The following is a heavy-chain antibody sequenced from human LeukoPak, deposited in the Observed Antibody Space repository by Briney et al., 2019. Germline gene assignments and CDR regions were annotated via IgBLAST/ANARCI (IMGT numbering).Heavy chain of an antibody. CDR3: ARRSSGWYQDY. Sequence: GESLKISCKGSGYSFTNYWIGWLRQMPGRGLEWMGIIYPGDSDTRYSPSFQGQVTISADKSTSTAYLQWSSLKASDTAMYYCARRSSGWYQDYWGQGTLVTVSS. CDR1: GYSFTNYW. CDR2: IYPGDSDT. D-gene: IGHD6-19*01. J-gene: IGHJ4*02. V-gene: IGHV5-51*01.